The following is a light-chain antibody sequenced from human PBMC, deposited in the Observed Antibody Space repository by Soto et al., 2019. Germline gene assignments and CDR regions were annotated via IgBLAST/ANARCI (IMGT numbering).Light chain of an antibody. Sequence: DIQMTQSPSSLSASVGDRVTITCQASQDISNYLNWYQQKPGKAPKLLIYDASNLETGVPSRFSGSRSGADFTFTISSMQPHGIATYCWQQYDKLPPYTFGQGTRVDIK. J-gene: IGKJ2*01. CDR3: QQYDKLPPYT. CDR1: QDISNY. CDR2: DAS. V-gene: IGKV1-33*01.